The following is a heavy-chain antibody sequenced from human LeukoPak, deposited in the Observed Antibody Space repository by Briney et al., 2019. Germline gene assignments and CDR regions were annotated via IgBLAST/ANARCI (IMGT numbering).Heavy chain of an antibody. D-gene: IGHD3-16*01. CDR2: IYSGGST. CDR3: ARDAVSGYYGMDV. V-gene: IGHV3-53*01. J-gene: IGHJ6*04. Sequence: GGSLRLSCAASGFTVSSNYMSWVRQAPGKGLEWVSVIYSGGSTYYADSVKGRFTISRDNSKNTLYLQMNSLRAEDTAVYYCARDAVSGYYGMDVWGKGTTVTVFS. CDR1: GFTVSSNY.